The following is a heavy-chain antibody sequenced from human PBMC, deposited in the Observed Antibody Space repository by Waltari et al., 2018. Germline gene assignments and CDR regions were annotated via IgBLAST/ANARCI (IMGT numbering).Heavy chain of an antibody. CDR2: INHSGST. V-gene: IGHV4-34*01. J-gene: IGHJ3*02. CDR1: GGSFSGYY. Sequence: QVQLQQWGAGLLKPSETLSLTCAVYGGSFSGYYWSWIRPPPGKGLEWIGEINHSGSTNYNPSLKSRVTISVDTSKNQFSLKLSSVTDADTAVYYCARVPYDSSGRGAFDIWGQGTMVTVSS. CDR3: ARVPYDSSGRGAFDI. D-gene: IGHD3-22*01.